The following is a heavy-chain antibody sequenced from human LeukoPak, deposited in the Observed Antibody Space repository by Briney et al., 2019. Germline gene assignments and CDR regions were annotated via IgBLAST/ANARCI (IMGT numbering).Heavy chain of an antibody. D-gene: IGHD1-7*01. CDR3: ARVGITGTTSVDY. V-gene: IGHV4-59*01. CDR2: IYYSGST. Sequence: SETLSLTCAVYGGSFSGYYWSWIRQPPGKGLEWIGYIYYSGSTNYNPSLKSRVTISVDTSKNQFSLKLSSVTAADTAVYYCARVGITGTTSVDYWGQGTLVTVSS. J-gene: IGHJ4*02. CDR1: GGSFSGYY.